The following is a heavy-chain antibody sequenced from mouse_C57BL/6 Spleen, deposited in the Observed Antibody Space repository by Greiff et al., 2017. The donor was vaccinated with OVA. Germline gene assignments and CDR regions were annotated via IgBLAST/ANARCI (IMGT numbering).Heavy chain of an antibody. D-gene: IGHD1-1*01. CDR1: GYTFTDSY. CDR3: ARGYGSSYWYFDV. Sequence: QVQLQQSGPELVKPGASVKLSCKASGYTFTDSYINWVKQRPGQGLVWIGWIFPGSGSTYYNEKFKGKATLTVDKSSSTAYMLLSSLTSEDSAVYFCARGYGSSYWYFDVWGTGTTVTVSS. J-gene: IGHJ1*03. V-gene: IGHV1-75*01. CDR2: IFPGSGST.